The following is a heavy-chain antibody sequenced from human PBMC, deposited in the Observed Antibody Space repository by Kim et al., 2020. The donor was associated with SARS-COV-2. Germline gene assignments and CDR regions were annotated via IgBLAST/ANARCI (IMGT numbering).Heavy chain of an antibody. CDR2: INHSGST. CDR1: GGSFSGYY. D-gene: IGHD3-16*01. Sequence: SETLSLTCVVYGGSFSGYYWSWIRQPPGKRLEWIGDINHSGSTNYNPSLESRVTISVDTSRNQFSLKLPSLTAADTAVYYCARWVITFGGDGAFYYYGFDVWGQGTTVTV. V-gene: IGHV4-34*01. J-gene: IGHJ6*02. CDR3: ARWVITFGGDGAFYYYGFDV.